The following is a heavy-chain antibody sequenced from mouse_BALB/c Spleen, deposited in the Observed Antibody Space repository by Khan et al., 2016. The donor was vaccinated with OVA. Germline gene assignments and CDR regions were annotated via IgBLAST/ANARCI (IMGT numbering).Heavy chain of an antibody. V-gene: IGHV1-20*02. D-gene: IGHD1-1*01. J-gene: IGHJ2*01. CDR3: ARIYGSDFDY. Sequence: EVQLQQSGPELVKPGASVKISCKASGYSFTGYFMHWVMQSPGKSLEWIGRINPHFGETFYNQKFVGKAPLTVDESSSTAHMELRSLASEDSAVYDCARIYGSDFDYWGQGTTLTVSS. CDR1: GYSFTGYF. CDR2: INPHFGET.